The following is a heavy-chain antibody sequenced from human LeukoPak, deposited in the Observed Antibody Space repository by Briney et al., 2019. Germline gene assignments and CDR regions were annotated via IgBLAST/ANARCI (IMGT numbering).Heavy chain of an antibody. D-gene: IGHD6-19*01. CDR3: ARLDSSGWAWYFDL. V-gene: IGHV4-4*09. J-gene: IGHJ2*01. Sequence: PSETLSLTCIVSGGSFCSFYWSCIRQPPGKGLELIVHIYKSGSSNYNPTLKRRVTMSVDTSKTQFSLNLNSVTAADTAVYYCARLDSSGWAWYFDLWGRGTLVTVSS. CDR2: IYKSGSS. CDR1: GGSFCSFY.